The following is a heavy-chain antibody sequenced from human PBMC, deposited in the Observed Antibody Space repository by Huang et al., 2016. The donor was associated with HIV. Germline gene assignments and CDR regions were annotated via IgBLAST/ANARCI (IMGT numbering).Heavy chain of an antibody. Sequence: QVQLVQSGAEVKKPGASVKVSCKPSGYAFADYFIHGVRQAPGQGLEVMGWVNPNNGATNYDQKFLGRLTVTGDTSMRTAYMELSGLTSDDTTKYYCTRDGVAPDEEFDYWGQGTVIIVSS. CDR2: VNPNNGAT. D-gene: IGHD5-12*01. CDR3: TRDGVAPDEEFDY. V-gene: IGHV1-2*02. J-gene: IGHJ4*02. CDR1: GYAFADYF.